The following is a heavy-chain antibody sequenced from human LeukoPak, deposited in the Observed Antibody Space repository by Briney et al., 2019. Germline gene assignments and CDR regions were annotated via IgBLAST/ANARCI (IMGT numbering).Heavy chain of an antibody. CDR1: GFTFSTYG. CDR2: ISYDGSNK. J-gene: IGHJ4*02. CDR3: AKDRVLGSSGWSDISDY. Sequence: PGGSLRLSCAASGFTFSTYGMHWVRQAPGKGLEWVALISYDGSNKYHADSVKGRFTISRDNSKNTLYLQMNSLRSDDTAVYYCAKDRVLGSSGWSDISDYWGQGTLVTVSS. V-gene: IGHV3-30*18. D-gene: IGHD6-19*01.